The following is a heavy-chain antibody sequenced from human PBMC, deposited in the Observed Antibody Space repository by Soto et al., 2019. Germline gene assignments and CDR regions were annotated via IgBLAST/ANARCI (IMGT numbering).Heavy chain of an antibody. CDR1: GFDFSSYS. CDR2: INEDSSYI. J-gene: IGHJ6*03. V-gene: IGHV3-21*01. D-gene: IGHD3-3*01. Sequence: EVHLVESGGGLVKPGGSLRLSCAASGFDFSSYSMNWVRQAPGKGLEWVSSINEDSSYIYYAHSLRGRFPISRGNAKESLYLQMNSLRAEDTAVYYCVRDFGWYFRSGYMDVWGDGATVTVSS. CDR3: VRDFGWYFRSGYMDV.